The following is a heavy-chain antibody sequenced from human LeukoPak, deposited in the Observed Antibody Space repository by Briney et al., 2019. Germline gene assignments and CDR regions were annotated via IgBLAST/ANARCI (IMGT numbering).Heavy chain of an antibody. J-gene: IGHJ4*02. D-gene: IGHD3-16*01. Sequence: GGSLRLSCEASGTRVSDNYMYWVRQAPGKGLEWVSLIHSGGSTYYADSVKGRFTISRDNSKNTLYLEMSSLRDDDAAIYYCARSVWGSYHFDYWGQGTRVTVSS. CDR1: GTRVSDNY. CDR3: ARSVWGSYHFDY. V-gene: IGHV3-53*01. CDR2: IHSGGST.